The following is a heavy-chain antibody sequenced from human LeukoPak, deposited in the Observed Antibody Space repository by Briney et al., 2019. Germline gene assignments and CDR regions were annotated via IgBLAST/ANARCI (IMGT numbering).Heavy chain of an antibody. J-gene: IGHJ5*02. CDR1: GYTFTGYY. V-gene: IGHV1-2*02. CDR3: ARRKAIVVVPAAIPNWFDP. D-gene: IGHD2-2*01. Sequence: GASVKVSCKASGYTFTGYYMHWVRQAPGQGLEWMGWINPNSGGTNYAQKFQGRVTMTRDTSISTAYMELSRLRSDDTAVYHCARRKAIVVVPAAIPNWFDPWGQGTLVTVSS. CDR2: INPNSGGT.